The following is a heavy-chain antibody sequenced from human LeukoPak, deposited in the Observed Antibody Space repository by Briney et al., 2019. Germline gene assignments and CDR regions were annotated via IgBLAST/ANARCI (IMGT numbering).Heavy chain of an antibody. V-gene: IGHV3-9*01. CDR1: GFTFDDYA. Sequence: PGGSLRLSCAASGFTFDDYAMHWVRQAPGKGLEWVSGISWNSGSIGYADSVKGRFTISRDNAKNSLYLQMNSLRAEDTALYYCAKGGLAGEVENWFDPWGQGTLVTVSS. CDR2: ISWNSGSI. CDR3: AKGGLAGEVENWFDP. D-gene: IGHD3-16*01. J-gene: IGHJ5*02.